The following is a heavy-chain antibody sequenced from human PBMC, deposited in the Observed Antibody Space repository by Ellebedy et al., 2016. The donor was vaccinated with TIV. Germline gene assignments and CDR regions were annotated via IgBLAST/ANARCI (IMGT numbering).Heavy chain of an antibody. CDR2: ISYDGNDK. J-gene: IGHJ4*02. Sequence: GGSLRLSCAASGFTFSSYDMHWVRQAPGKGLEWVSIISYDGNDKFYAHSVKGRFTISRDNPNKTLYLQMNSLSAADTGVYYCARVYSSYSVDYWGPGTWVTVSS. CDR3: ARVYSSYSVDY. D-gene: IGHD3-22*01. CDR1: GFTFSSYD. V-gene: IGHV3-30-3*01.